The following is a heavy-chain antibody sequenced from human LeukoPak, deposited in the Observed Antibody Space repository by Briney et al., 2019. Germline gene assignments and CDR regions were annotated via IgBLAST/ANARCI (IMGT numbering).Heavy chain of an antibody. CDR1: GYTFTDYY. V-gene: IGHV1-2*04. Sequence: GASVKVSCKASGYTFTDYYMHWVRQAPGQGLEWMGWINPKSGDTKYAQESQGWVTMTRDTSISTAYIELSRSRSDDTAMYYCARGSPVAAVGTAYFHHWGQGTLVTVSS. CDR2: INPKSGDT. D-gene: IGHD6-13*01. CDR3: ARGSPVAAVGTAYFHH. J-gene: IGHJ1*01.